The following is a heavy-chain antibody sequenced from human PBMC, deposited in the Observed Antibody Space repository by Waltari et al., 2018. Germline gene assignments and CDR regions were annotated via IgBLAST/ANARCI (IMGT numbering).Heavy chain of an antibody. D-gene: IGHD5-18*01. CDR1: GYTFTSYD. Sequence: QVQLVQSGAEVKKPGASVKVSCKASGYTFTSYDINWVRQATGQGLEWMGWRNPNMGKPGYSQKFQGRVTMTRNTSKSTAYMELSSLGSEDTAVDDCARGPVDTEGYWGQGTRVTVSS. V-gene: IGHV1-8*01. CDR2: RNPNMGKP. J-gene: IGHJ4*02. CDR3: ARGPVDTEGY.